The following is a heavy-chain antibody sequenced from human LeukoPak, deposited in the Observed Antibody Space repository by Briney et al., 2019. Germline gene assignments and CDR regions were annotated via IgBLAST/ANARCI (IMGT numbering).Heavy chain of an antibody. CDR3: ARDPVFDPFDY. CDR1: GFTFSDYY. V-gene: IGHV3-11*05. J-gene: IGHJ4*02. Sequence: KPGGSLRLSCAASGFTFSDYYMSWIRQAPGKGLEWVSYISSSSSSCTNYADSVKGRFTISRDNAKNSLYLQMNSLRAEDTAVYYCARDPVFDPFDYWGQGTLVTVSS. D-gene: IGHD3-9*01. CDR2: ISSSSSSCT.